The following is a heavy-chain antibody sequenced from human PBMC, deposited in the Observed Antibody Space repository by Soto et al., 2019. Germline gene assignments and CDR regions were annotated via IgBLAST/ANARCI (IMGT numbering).Heavy chain of an antibody. V-gene: IGHV3-11*06. Sequence: VQPVESGGGLVKPGGSLRLSCAASGFTFSDYYMSWIRQAPGKGLEWVSYISGSSSHTNYADSVKGRFTISRDNAKNSLYLQMNSLRAEDTAVYYCAKEVPGAINWFDPWGQGTLVTVSS. J-gene: IGHJ5*02. CDR3: AKEVPGAINWFDP. CDR2: ISGSSSHT. D-gene: IGHD2-2*02. CDR1: GFTFSDYY.